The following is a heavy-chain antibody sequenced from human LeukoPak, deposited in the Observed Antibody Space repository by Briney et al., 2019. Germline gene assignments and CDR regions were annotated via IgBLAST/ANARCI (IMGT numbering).Heavy chain of an antibody. D-gene: IGHD4-11*01. J-gene: IGHJ4*02. CDR3: ARAVDYRNYFDY. CDR1: GDSMTRSGYY. V-gene: IGHV4-31*03. CDR2: IYHSGTT. Sequence: SGTLSLTSTVSGDSMTRSGYYWSWVRQHPGKGLEWVGFIYHSGTTFYNPSLESRATISVDTSQNQFSLKLTSVTAADTAVYYCARAVDYRNYFDYWGQGTLVTVSS.